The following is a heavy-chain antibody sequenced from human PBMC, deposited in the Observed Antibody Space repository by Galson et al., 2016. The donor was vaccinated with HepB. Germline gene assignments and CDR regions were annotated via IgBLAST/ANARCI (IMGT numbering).Heavy chain of an antibody. CDR1: GYIFRTYP. Sequence: SLRLSCAASGYIFRTYPMRWVRQAPGKGLEWVAVISSDGSTEWYADSVKGRFTISRDNSQNTLSLQMSSVRPEDTAAYYCVRESERWYYLDYWGQGALVTVSS. CDR2: ISSDGSTE. J-gene: IGHJ4*02. CDR3: VRESERWYYLDY. D-gene: IGHD5-24*01. V-gene: IGHV3-30*04.